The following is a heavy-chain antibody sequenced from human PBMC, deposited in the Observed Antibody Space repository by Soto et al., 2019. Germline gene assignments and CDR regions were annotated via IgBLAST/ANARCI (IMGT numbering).Heavy chain of an antibody. V-gene: IGHV4-34*01. CDR1: GGSFSGYY. Sequence: EQLQQWGAGLLKPSETLSLTCAVYGGSFSGYYCSWIRQPPGKGLEWIGEINHSGSTNYNPSLKSRVTISVDTSKNQFSLKLSSVTAADTAVYYCARNIVVVPAAMLSSGAFDIWGQGTIVTFSS. J-gene: IGHJ3*02. CDR2: INHSGST. CDR3: ARNIVVVPAAMLSSGAFDI. D-gene: IGHD2-2*01.